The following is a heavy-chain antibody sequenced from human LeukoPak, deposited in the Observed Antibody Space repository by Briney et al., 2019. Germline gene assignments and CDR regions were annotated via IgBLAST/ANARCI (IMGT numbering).Heavy chain of an antibody. CDR1: GGSISSYY. V-gene: IGHV4-59*01. Sequence: SETLSLTCTVSGGSISSYYWSWIRQPPGKGLEWIGYIYYSGSTNYNPSLKSRVTISVDTSKNQFSLKLSSVTAADTAVYYCATLHPDYCSSTSCYFGGQYYMDVWGKGTTVTVSS. D-gene: IGHD2-2*01. J-gene: IGHJ6*03. CDR3: ATLHPDYCSSTSCYFGGQYYMDV. CDR2: IYYSGST.